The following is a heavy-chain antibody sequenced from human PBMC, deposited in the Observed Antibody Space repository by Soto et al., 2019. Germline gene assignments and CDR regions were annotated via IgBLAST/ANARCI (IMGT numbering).Heavy chain of an antibody. D-gene: IGHD3-9*01. V-gene: IGHV1-69*06. CDR3: ATILGGFFDH. J-gene: IGHJ4*02. Sequence: SVKVSCKASGGSFSSYAITWVRQAPGQGLEWMGGIMPISDTSHYAQNLQGRVTMTADKSTTTAYMELSSLRYEDTALYYCATILGGFFDHWGQGTPVTVSS. CDR2: IMPISDTS. CDR1: GGSFSSYA.